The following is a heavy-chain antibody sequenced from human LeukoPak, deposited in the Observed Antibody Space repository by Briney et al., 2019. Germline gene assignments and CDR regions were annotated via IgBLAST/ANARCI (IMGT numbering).Heavy chain of an antibody. D-gene: IGHD2-8*02. J-gene: IGHJ4*02. CDR2: IYSGGST. V-gene: IGHV3-66*01. Sequence: GGSLRLSCAASGFTVSSNYMSWVRQAPGKGLEWVSVIYSGGSTYYADSVKGRFTISRDNSKNALYLQMNSLRAEDTAVYYCARKSWWRAFDYWGQGTLVTVSS. CDR1: GFTVSSNY. CDR3: ARKSWWRAFDY.